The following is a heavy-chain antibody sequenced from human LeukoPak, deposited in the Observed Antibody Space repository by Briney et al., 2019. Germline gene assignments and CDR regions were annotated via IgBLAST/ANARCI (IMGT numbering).Heavy chain of an antibody. V-gene: IGHV4-59*08. CDR3: ARHDVVPVIRRGFDF. CDR1: GGSVSGYY. Sequence: SETLSLTCTVSGGSVSGYYWSWIRRPPGRGLEWIGYIFYSGTTLYSPSLKSRVTMSVDTSENQFSLKLSSVTAAATAVYYCARHDVVPVIRRGFDFWGQGILVTVSS. CDR2: IFYSGTT. J-gene: IGHJ4*02. D-gene: IGHD2-21*02.